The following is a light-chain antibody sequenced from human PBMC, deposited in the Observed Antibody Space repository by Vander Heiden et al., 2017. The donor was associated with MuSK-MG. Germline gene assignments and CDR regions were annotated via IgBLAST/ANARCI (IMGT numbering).Light chain of an antibody. V-gene: IGKV3-11*01. CDR1: QSVSSY. Sequence: EIVLTQSPATLSLSPGERATLSCRASQSVSSYLAWYQQKPGQAPRLLIYDASNRANGIPDRFSGSGYGTDFTLTSSSREHEDFAVYYSQQRSNSRTFGQGTKVEIK. J-gene: IGKJ1*01. CDR3: QQRSNSRT. CDR2: DAS.